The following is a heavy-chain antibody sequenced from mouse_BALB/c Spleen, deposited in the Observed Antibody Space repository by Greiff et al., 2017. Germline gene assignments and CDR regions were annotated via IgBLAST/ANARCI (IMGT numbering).Heavy chain of an antibody. J-gene: IGHJ3*01. D-gene: IGHD2-4*01. CDR2: INPSTGYT. CDR3: ARTWDYDWFAY. Sequence: QVQLQQSGAELAKPGASVKMSCKASGYTFTSYWMHWVKQRPGQGLEWIGYINPSTGYTEYNQKFKDKATLTADKSSSTAYMQLSSLTSEDSAVYYCARTWDYDWFAYWGQGTLVTVSA. CDR1: GYTFTSYW. V-gene: IGHV1-7*01.